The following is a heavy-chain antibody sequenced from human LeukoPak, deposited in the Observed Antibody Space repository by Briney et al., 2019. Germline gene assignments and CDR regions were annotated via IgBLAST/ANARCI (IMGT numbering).Heavy chain of an antibody. CDR2: INHSGST. V-gene: IGHV4-34*01. Sequence: SETLSLTCAVYGGSFRGYYWSWIRQPPGKGLEWIGEINHSGSTNYNPSLKSRVTISVDTSKNQFSLKLSSVTAADTAVYYCARSGLFQALDYWGQGTLVTVSS. J-gene: IGHJ4*02. CDR1: GGSFRGYY. CDR3: ARSGLFQALDY. D-gene: IGHD3-22*01.